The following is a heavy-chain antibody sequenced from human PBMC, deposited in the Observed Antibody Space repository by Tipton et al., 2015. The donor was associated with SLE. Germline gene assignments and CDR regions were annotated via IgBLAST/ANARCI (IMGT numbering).Heavy chain of an antibody. CDR2: IYTSGST. D-gene: IGHD1-26*01. CDR1: GGSISSYF. CDR3: ARHLGGSSDLNY. Sequence: TLSLTCTVSGGSISSYFWNWIRQPAGKGLEWIGRIYTSGSTYYNPSLKSRVTMSVDTSENRFSLKLTSVTAADTAVYYCARHLGGSSDLNYWGQGTLVTVSS. V-gene: IGHV4-4*07. J-gene: IGHJ4*02.